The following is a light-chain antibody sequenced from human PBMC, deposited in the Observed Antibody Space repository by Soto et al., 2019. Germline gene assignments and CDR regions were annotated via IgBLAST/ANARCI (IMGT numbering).Light chain of an antibody. J-gene: IGKJ1*01. CDR1: QSVSSN. Sequence: EIVLTQSPGTLSLSPAERAILSCRASQSVSSNLAWYQQKPGQAPRLLIYGASTRATGIPERFSGSGSGTEFTLTISSLQSEDFAVYYCQQYTNWPKTFGQGTKVDI. V-gene: IGKV3D-15*01. CDR2: GAS. CDR3: QQYTNWPKT.